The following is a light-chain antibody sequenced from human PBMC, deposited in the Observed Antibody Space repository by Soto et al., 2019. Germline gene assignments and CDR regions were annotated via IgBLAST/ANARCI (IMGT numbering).Light chain of an antibody. J-gene: IGLJ2*01. V-gene: IGLV2-14*01. CDR3: SSYTTSTTQV. CDR1: SSDVGSYNY. Sequence: QSALTQPASVSGSPGQLITISCTGTSSDVGSYNYVSWYQQHPGKAPKLMIYEVRNRPSGVSDRFSGSKSGKTASLTIFGLQAEDEADYYCSSYTTSTTQVFGGGTKLTVL. CDR2: EVR.